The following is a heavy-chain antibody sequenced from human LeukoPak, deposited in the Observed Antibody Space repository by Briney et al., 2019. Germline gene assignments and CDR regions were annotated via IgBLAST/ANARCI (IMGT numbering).Heavy chain of an antibody. CDR1: GFTFSSYS. D-gene: IGHD2-2*01. J-gene: IGHJ3*02. CDR3: ARDSRIVVVPAAPSDAFDI. CDR2: ISSSSSYI. Sequence: PGXXLXLSCAASGFTFSSYSMNWVRQAPGKGLEWVSSISSSSSYIYYADYVKGRFNISRENDKNSLYLQMNSLRAEDTAVYYCARDSRIVVVPAAPSDAFDIWGQGTMVTVSS. V-gene: IGHV3-21*01.